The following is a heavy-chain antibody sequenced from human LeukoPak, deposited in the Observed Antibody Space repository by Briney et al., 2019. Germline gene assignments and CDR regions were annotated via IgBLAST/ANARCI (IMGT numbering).Heavy chain of an antibody. CDR2: ISSSSSTI. V-gene: IGHV3-48*01. CDR3: ARDLHDFWSGYYEPFDY. CDR1: GFTFSSYS. Sequence: GGSLRLSCAASGFTFSSYSMNWVRQAPGKGLEGVSYISSSSSTIYYADSVKGRFTISRDNAKNSLYLQMNSLRAEDTAVYYCARDLHDFWSGYYEPFDYWGQGTLVTVSS. D-gene: IGHD3-3*01. J-gene: IGHJ4*02.